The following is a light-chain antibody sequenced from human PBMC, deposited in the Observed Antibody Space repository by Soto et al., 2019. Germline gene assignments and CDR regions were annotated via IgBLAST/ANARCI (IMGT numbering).Light chain of an antibody. Sequence: QSVLTQPASVSGSPGQSITISCTGTSSDVGGFNYVSWYQQHPAKAPKLMIYDVTNRPSGVSYLFSGSKSGNTASLTISGLEAEDEDYYYCNSYTSSSTYVFGTGTKLTVL. CDR1: SSDVGGFNY. V-gene: IGLV2-14*03. CDR3: NSYTSSSTYV. CDR2: DVT. J-gene: IGLJ1*01.